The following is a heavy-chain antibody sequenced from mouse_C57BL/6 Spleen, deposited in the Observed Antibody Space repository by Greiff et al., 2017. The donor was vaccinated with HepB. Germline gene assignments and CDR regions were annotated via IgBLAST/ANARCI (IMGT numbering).Heavy chain of an antibody. CDR3: TTPPTTVVAGDAMDY. CDR1: GFNIKDYY. Sequence: VQLQQSGAELVRPGASVKLSCTASGFNIKDYYMHWVKQRPEQGLEWIGRIDPEDGDTEYAPKFQGKATMTADTSSNTAYLQLSSLTSEDTAVYYCTTPPTTVVAGDAMDYWGQGTSVTVSS. J-gene: IGHJ4*01. V-gene: IGHV14-1*01. D-gene: IGHD1-1*01. CDR2: IDPEDGDT.